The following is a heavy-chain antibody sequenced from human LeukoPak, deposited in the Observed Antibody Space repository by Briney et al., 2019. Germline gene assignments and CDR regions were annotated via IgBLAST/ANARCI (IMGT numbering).Heavy chain of an antibody. D-gene: IGHD3-16*01. V-gene: IGHV3-23*01. CDR3: ARGGYNPPRLEY. CDR2: ISGSGGST. CDR1: ELTLSSYA. J-gene: IGHJ4*02. Sequence: GGSWRLPGAASELTLSSYAMSWFRQPPGRGRGWFTGISGSGGSTYYADSVKGRFTISRDNSKNTLYVQLNSLRGEDTAVYYCARGGYNPPRLEYWGQGTLVTVSS.